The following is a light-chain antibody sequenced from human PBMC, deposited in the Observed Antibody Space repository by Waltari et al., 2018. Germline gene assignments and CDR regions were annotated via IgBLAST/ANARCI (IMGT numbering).Light chain of an antibody. J-gene: IGLJ2*01. CDR3: QAWDSSTVV. Sequence: SYELTQPPSVAVSPGQTASITCPGDNLGDKYACWYQQKPGQSPVLVIYQDSKRPSGIPERFSCANSGNTATLTISGTQAMAEADYYCQAWDSSTVVFGGGTKLTVL. CDR2: QDS. V-gene: IGLV3-1*01. CDR1: NLGDKY.